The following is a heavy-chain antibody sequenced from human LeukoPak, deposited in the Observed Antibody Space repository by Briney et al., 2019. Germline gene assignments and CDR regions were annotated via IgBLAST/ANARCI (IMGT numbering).Heavy chain of an antibody. CDR1: GGSISSDY. CDR2: IYYSGST. Sequence: KPSETLSLTCTVSGGSISSDYWSWIRQPPGKGLEWIGCIYYSGSTTYNPSLKSRVTISVDTSKNQLSLKVTSVTAADTAIYYCANSGSYSPLSYWGQGTLVTVSS. D-gene: IGHD1-26*01. V-gene: IGHV4-59*01. J-gene: IGHJ4*02. CDR3: ANSGSYSPLSY.